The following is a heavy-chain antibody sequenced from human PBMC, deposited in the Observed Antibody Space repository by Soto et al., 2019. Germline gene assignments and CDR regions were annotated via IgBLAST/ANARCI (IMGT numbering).Heavy chain of an antibody. CDR2: INPNRGGT. J-gene: IGHJ5*02. Sequence: ASVNVSWEASGYSLSAYHINWVRQSRGHGLEWMGWINPNRGGTSYPQKFQGRRTMTRDTSISTAYMDMISLRPDDTAGNYCARDSTESGIVDNAGFDPWRQGTLVTVSS. CDR3: ARDSTESGIVDNAGFDP. D-gene: IGHD2-15*01. V-gene: IGHV1-2*02. CDR1: GYSLSAYH.